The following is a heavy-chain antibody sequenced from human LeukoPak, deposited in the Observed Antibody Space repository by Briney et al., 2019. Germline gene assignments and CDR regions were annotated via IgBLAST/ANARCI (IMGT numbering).Heavy chain of an antibody. CDR2: VSADGGST. D-gene: IGHD2-2*01. J-gene: IGHJ4*02. V-gene: IGHV3-64*01. CDR3: ARRQCTSSTCDLDY. Sequence: PGGSLRLSCAASGFTFNIFSINWVRQAPGNGLGYVSAVSADGGSTYYANSLKGRFTISRDNSKKMLYLQMGSLRGDDMAVYYCARRQCTSSTCDLDYWGQGTLVTVSS. CDR1: GFTFNIFS.